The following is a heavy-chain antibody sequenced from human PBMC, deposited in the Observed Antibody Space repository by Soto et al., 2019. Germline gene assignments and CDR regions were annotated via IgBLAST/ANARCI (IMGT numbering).Heavy chain of an antibody. V-gene: IGHV3-9*01. Sequence: GGSLRLSCGASGFTFDDYAMHWVRQAPGKGLEWVSGISWNSGSIGYADSVKGRFTISRDNAKNSLYLQMNSLRAEDTALYYCAKGNGSGSGYEYGMDVWGQGTTVTVSS. J-gene: IGHJ6*02. CDR2: ISWNSGSI. CDR1: GFTFDDYA. CDR3: AKGNGSGSGYEYGMDV. D-gene: IGHD3-22*01.